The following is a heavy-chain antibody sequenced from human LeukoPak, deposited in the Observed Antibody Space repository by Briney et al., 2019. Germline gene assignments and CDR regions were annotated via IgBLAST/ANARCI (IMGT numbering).Heavy chain of an antibody. CDR1: GFTFSSYW. V-gene: IGHV3-74*01. D-gene: IGHD3-10*01. J-gene: IGHJ4*02. CDR3: TRGVNYVSGSYYDD. CDR2: INSDGSTT. Sequence: GGSLRLSCAASGFTFSSYWMHWVRQAPGRGLVWVPRINSDGSTTKYADSVKGRFTISRDNAKNTLYLQMNSLRAEDTAVYYCTRGVNYVSGSYYDDWGQGTLVTVSS.